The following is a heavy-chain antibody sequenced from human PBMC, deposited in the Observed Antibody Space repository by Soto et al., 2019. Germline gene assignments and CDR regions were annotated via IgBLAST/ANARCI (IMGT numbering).Heavy chain of an antibody. Sequence: SETLSLTCTVSGDSMTSSSYYWGWIRQPPGKGLEWIGSIYYSERTSYNSGSTYYSPSLKSRVTISGDTSKSQFSLKRSSGTAADTAVYYCARHTRNQFDPWGQGALVTVSS. CDR1: GDSMTSSSYY. V-gene: IGHV4-39*01. CDR2: IYYSERTSYNSGST. CDR3: ARHTRNQFDP. J-gene: IGHJ5*02.